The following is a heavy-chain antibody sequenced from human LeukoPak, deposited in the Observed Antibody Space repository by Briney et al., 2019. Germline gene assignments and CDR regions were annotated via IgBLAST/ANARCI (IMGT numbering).Heavy chain of an antibody. CDR3: AKDVLRGDYGEDAFDI. Sequence: PGGSLRLSCAASGFTFSNYAMSWVRQAPGKGLEWVSAITGSGGSTYYADSVKGRFTISGDNSKNTLYLQMNSLRAEDTALYYCAKDVLRGDYGEDAFDIWGQGTMVTVSS. CDR2: ITGSGGST. D-gene: IGHD4-17*01. V-gene: IGHV3-23*01. CDR1: GFTFSNYA. J-gene: IGHJ3*02.